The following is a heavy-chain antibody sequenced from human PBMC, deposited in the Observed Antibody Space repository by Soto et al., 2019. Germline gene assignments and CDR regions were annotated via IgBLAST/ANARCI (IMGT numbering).Heavy chain of an antibody. Sequence: PGGSLRLSCAASGFTFSTYGMHWVRQAPGKGLEWVAVISHDGSNEYYADSVKGRFTISRDNFKNMVYLQMNSLRPEDTAVYYCEKDRDLVALGYHLDHWGQGPQVTVYS. D-gene: IGHD5-12*01. V-gene: IGHV3-30*18. J-gene: IGHJ4*02. CDR1: GFTFSTYG. CDR2: ISHDGSNE. CDR3: EKDRDLVALGYHLDH.